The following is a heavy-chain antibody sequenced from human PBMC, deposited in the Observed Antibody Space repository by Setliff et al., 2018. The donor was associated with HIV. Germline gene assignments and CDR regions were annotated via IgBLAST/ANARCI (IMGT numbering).Heavy chain of an antibody. V-gene: IGHV4-39*01. CDR2: IYYSGST. Sequence: PSETLSLTCTVSGGSISSSSYYWGWIRQPPGKGLEWIGSIYYSGSTYYNPSLKSRVTISVDTSKTQFSLRLSSVTAADTAVYYCARQGYIYGYPLNWFDPWGQGTLVTVSS. CDR3: ARQGYIYGYPLNWFDP. D-gene: IGHD5-18*01. J-gene: IGHJ5*02. CDR1: GGSISSSSYY.